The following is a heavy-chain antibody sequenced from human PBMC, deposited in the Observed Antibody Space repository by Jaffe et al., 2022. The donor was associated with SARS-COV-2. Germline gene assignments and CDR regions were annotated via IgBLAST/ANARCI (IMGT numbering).Heavy chain of an antibody. CDR3: ARGRLGATPSHP. CDR2: IWYDGSNK. V-gene: IGHV3-33*01. D-gene: IGHD1-26*01. Sequence: QVQLVESGGGVVQPGRSLRLSCAASGFTFSSYGMHWVRQAPGKGLEWVAVIWYDGSNKYYADSVKGRFTISRDNSKNTLYLQMNSLRAEDTAVYYCARGRLGATPSHPWGQGTLVTVSS. J-gene: IGHJ5*02. CDR1: GFTFSSYG.